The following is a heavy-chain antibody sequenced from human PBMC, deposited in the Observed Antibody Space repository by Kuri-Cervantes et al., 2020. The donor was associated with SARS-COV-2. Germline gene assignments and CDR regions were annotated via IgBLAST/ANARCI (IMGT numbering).Heavy chain of an antibody. CDR1: GYTFTSYA. Sequence: ASVKVSCKASGYTFTSYAMHWVRQAPGQRLEWMGWSNAGNGNTKYSQEFQGRVTITRDTSASTACMELSSLRSEDTAVYYCARGSAGGRYSNYVLDYWGQGTLVTVSS. D-gene: IGHD4-11*01. V-gene: IGHV1-3*02. CDR2: SNAGNGNT. J-gene: IGHJ4*02. CDR3: ARGSAGGRYSNYVLDY.